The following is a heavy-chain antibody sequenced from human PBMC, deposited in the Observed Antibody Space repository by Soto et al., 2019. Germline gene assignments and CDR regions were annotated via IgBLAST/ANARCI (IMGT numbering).Heavy chain of an antibody. J-gene: IGHJ4*02. V-gene: IGHV3-23*01. Sequence: GGSLRLSCAASGFTFSSYAVSWVRQAPGKGPEWISSISGSGSTIYYADSVKGRFTISRDNSKNTLYLQMSSLRAEDTAVYYCAKVFYYYDSSGYYYFDYWGQGPLVTVSS. CDR3: AKVFYYYDSSGYYYFDY. D-gene: IGHD3-22*01. CDR2: ISGSGSTI. CDR1: GFTFSSYA.